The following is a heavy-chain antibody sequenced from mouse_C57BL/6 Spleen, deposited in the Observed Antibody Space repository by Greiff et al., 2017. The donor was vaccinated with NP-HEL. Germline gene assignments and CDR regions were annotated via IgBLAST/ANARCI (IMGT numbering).Heavy chain of an antibody. J-gene: IGHJ3*01. CDR1: GFTFSDYG. CDR3: ARAYYDYDDGAAWFAY. V-gene: IGHV5-17*01. Sequence: EVQVVESGGGLVKPGGSLKLSCAASGFTFSDYGMHWVRQAPEKGLEWVAYISSGSSTIYYADTVKGRFTISRDNAKNTLFLQMTSLRSEDTAMYYCARAYYDYDDGAAWFAYWGQGTLVTVSA. CDR2: ISSGSSTI. D-gene: IGHD2-4*01.